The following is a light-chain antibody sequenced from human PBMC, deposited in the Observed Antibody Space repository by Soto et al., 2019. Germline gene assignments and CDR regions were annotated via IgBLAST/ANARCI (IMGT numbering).Light chain of an antibody. CDR3: QQYASSIT. J-gene: IGKJ5*01. CDR1: QRVSSGY. Sequence: EIVCRSRSAPLHVSPGERATLPCRASQRVSSGYLAWYQQKPGQAPRLLIYGASSRATGIPDRFSRSGSGTDFTLTISRLEPEDCAVDYCQQYASSITFGQGTRLE. CDR2: GAS. V-gene: IGKV3-20*01.